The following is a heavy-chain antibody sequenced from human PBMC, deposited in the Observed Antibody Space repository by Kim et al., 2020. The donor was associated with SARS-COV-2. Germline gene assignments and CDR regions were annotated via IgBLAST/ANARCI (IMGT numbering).Heavy chain of an antibody. D-gene: IGHD3-10*01. CDR1: GGSFSGYY. CDR3: ARGRVRGGPYLDY. J-gene: IGHJ4*02. V-gene: IGHV4-34*01. Sequence: SETLSLTCAVYGGSFSGYYWSWIRQPPGKGLEWIGEINHSGSTNYNPSLKSRVTISVDTSKNQFSLKLSSVTAADTAVYYCARGRVRGGPYLDYWGQGTL. CDR2: INHSGST.